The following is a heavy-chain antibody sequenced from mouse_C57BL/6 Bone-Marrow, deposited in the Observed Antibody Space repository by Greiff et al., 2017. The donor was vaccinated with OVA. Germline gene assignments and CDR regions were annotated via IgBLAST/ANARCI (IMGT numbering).Heavy chain of an antibody. Sequence: VQLQQSGAELVRPGASVKLSCKASGYTFTDYYINWVKQRPGQGLEWIASIYPGSGNTYYNEKFKGKVTLTAEKSSSTAYMQLSSLTSEDSAVYFGARFGYCGSCRCFDVWGTGTTGTVSS. CDR2: IYPGSGNT. CDR1: GYTFTDYY. CDR3: ARFGYCGSCRCFDV. J-gene: IGHJ1*03. D-gene: IGHD1-1*01. V-gene: IGHV1-76*01.